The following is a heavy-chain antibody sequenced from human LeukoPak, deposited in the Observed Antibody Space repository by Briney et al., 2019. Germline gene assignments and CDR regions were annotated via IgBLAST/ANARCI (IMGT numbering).Heavy chain of an antibody. Sequence: GGSLRLSCAASGFTFSSYAMHWVRQAPGKGLEYVSAISSNGGSTYYANSVKGRFTISRDNSKSTLYLQMGSLRAADMAVYYCARGGLEMAESFDYWGQGTLVTVSS. V-gene: IGHV3-64*01. CDR3: ARGGLEMAESFDY. CDR1: GFTFSSYA. D-gene: IGHD5-24*01. CDR2: ISSNGGST. J-gene: IGHJ4*02.